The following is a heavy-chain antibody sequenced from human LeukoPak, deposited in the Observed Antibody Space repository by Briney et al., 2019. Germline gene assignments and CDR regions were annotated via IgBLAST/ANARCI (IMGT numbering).Heavy chain of an antibody. Sequence: PSETLSLTCTVSGGSISTYHWNWIRQPPGKGLEWIGYTYYSGSTNYNPSLQSRVTISVDTSKNQFSLKLSSVTAADTAVYYCARGPKSYYFDYWGQGTLVTVSS. J-gene: IGHJ4*02. V-gene: IGHV4-59*01. CDR2: TYYSGST. CDR1: GGSISTYH. CDR3: ARGPKSYYFDY.